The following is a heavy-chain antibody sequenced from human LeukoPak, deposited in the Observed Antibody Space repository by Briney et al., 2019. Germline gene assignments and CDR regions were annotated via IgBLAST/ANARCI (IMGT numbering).Heavy chain of an antibody. CDR3: ARRHHQQLDHFDY. J-gene: IGHJ4*02. CDR2: ISVYNGNT. Sequence: ASVKVSCKASGYIFTSYGISWVRQAPGQGLEWMGWISVYNGNTNYAQKFQGRVTMTTDTFTSTAYMKLRSLTSDDTAIYYCARRHHQQLDHFDYWGQGTLVTVSS. V-gene: IGHV1-18*01. D-gene: IGHD6-13*01. CDR1: GYIFTSYG.